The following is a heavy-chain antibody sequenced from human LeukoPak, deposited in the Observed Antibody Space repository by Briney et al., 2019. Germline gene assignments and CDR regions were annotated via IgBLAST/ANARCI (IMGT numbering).Heavy chain of an antibody. Sequence: GESLKISCKGSGYSFPNYWIGWVRQMPGKGLEWMGIIYPADSDTRYSPSFQGQVTISADKSISTAYLQWSTLKASDTATYYCARRKGDGYNSPFDYWGQGGLVTVPS. CDR2: IYPADSDT. CDR1: GYSFPNYW. D-gene: IGHD5-24*01. V-gene: IGHV5-51*01. J-gene: IGHJ4*02. CDR3: ARRKGDGYNSPFDY.